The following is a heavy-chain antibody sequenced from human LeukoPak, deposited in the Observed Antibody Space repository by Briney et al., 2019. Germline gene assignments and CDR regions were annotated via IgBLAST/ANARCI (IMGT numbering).Heavy chain of an antibody. CDR2: INPSGGST. CDR3: ARRNGPSGSGYYYYGMDV. J-gene: IGHJ6*02. V-gene: IGHV1-46*01. Sequence: GASVKVSCKASGYTFTGYYMHWVRQAPGQGLEWMGIINPSGGSTSYAQKFQGRVTMTRDTSTSTVYMELSSLRSEDTAVYYCARRNGPSGSGYYYYGMDVWGQGTTVTVSS. CDR1: GYTFTGYY. D-gene: IGHD4-17*01.